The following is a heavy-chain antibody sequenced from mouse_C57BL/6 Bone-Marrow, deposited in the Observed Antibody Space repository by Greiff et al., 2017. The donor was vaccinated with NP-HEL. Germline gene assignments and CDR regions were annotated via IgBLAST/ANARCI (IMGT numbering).Heavy chain of an antibody. CDR3: ARVGLPWFAY. J-gene: IGHJ3*01. CDR2: IYPRSGNT. CDR1: GYTFTSYG. D-gene: IGHD2-4*01. V-gene: IGHV1-81*01. Sequence: QVQLKQSGAELARPGASVKLSCKASGYTFTSYGISWVKQRTGQGLEWIGEIYPRSGNTYYNEKFKGKATLTADKSSSTAYMELRSLTSEDSAVYFCARVGLPWFAYWGQGTLVTVSA.